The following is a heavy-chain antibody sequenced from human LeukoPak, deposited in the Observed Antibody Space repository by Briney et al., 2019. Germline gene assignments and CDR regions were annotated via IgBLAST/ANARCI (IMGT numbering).Heavy chain of an antibody. Sequence: SAPLSLTFTGSGGSIISSSYYWGWIRQPPGKGLEWIGSIYYSGSTYYNPSLKSRVTISVDTSKNQFSLKLSSVTAADTAVYYCARHLPTSGSYPYYYYYYMHVWGKGTTVTVSS. CDR3: ARHLPTSGSYPYYYYYYMHV. V-gene: IGHV4-39*01. CDR2: IYYSGST. D-gene: IGHD1-26*01. CDR1: GGSIISSSYY. J-gene: IGHJ6*03.